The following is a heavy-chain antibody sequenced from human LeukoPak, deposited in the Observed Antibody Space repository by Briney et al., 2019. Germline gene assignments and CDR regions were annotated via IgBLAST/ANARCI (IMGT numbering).Heavy chain of an antibody. D-gene: IGHD3-10*01. CDR3: AKEDMVRGVTTDYPFDY. CDR1: GFTFSSYG. CDR2: IRYDGSNK. V-gene: IGHV3-30*02. J-gene: IGHJ4*02. Sequence: GGSLRLSCAASGFTFSSYGMSWVRQAPGKGLEWVAFIRYDGSNKYYADSVKGRFTISRDNSKNTLYLQMNSLRAEDTAVYYCAKEDMVRGVTTDYPFDYWGQGTLVTVSS.